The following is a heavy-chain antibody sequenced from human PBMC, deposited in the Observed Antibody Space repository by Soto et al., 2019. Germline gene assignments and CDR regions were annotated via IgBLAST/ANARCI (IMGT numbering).Heavy chain of an antibody. CDR1: GDSVSSNSAA. D-gene: IGHD6-19*01. J-gene: IGHJ3*02. Sequence: SQTLSLTCAISGDSVSSNSAAWNWIRQSPSRGLEWLGRTYYGSKWYNDYAVSVKSRITINPDTSKNQFSLQLNSVTPEDTAVYYCARWETSSGWNAFDIWGQGTMVTVSS. V-gene: IGHV6-1*01. CDR2: TYYGSKWYN. CDR3: ARWETSSGWNAFDI.